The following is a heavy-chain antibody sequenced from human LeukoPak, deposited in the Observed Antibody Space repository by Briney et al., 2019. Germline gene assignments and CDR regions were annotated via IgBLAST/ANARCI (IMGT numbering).Heavy chain of an antibody. CDR2: ISDSGGST. Sequence: GGSLRLSCAASGFTFGSYAMNWVRQAPGKGLEWVSSISDSGGSTYYADSVKGRFTFSRDNSKNTLYLQMNSLRAEDTAVYYCAKDPGVYGSGSYPTYFDYWGQGTLVTVSS. J-gene: IGHJ4*02. CDR1: GFTFGSYA. D-gene: IGHD3-10*01. CDR3: AKDPGVYGSGSYPTYFDY. V-gene: IGHV3-23*01.